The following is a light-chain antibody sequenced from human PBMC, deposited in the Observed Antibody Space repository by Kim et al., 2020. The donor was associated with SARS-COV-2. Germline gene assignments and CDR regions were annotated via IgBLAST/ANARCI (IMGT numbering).Light chain of an antibody. Sequence: GQCVTISCSGSSANIGSNAVNWYQQLPGTAPKLLIDASHQRPSGVPDRFSGSKSGTSASLAIRGLQSDDEADYLCAAWDDSLNRPIFGGGTQLTVL. CDR1: SANIGSNA. J-gene: IGLJ2*01. V-gene: IGLV1-44*01. CDR3: AAWDDSLNRPI. CDR2: ASH.